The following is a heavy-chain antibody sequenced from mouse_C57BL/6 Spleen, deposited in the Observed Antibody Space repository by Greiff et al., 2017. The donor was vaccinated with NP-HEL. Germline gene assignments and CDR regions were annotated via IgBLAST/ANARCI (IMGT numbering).Heavy chain of an antibody. D-gene: IGHD2-3*01. J-gene: IGHJ3*01. Sequence: QVQLQQSGAELMKPGASVKLSCKATGYTFTGYWIEWVKQRPGHGLEWIGEILPGSGSTNYNEKFKGKATFTADTSSNTAYMQLSSLTTEDSAIYYCAREGVYDGYCVGFGAYWGQGTLVTVSA. CDR3: AREGVYDGYCVGFGAY. CDR2: ILPGSGST. CDR1: GYTFTGYW. V-gene: IGHV1-9*01.